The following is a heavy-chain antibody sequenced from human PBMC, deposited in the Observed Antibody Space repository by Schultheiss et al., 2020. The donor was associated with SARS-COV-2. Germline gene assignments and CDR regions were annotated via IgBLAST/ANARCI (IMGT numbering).Heavy chain of an antibody. Sequence: SETLSLTCTVSSGSLTSYYWSWIRQPPGKGLEWIGYTHYSGRINHNPSLESRVIISVDMSKNQFSLKLTSLTAADTAIYYCARGNDFVYFFDSWGQGTLVTVSS. CDR2: THYSGRI. J-gene: IGHJ4*02. V-gene: IGHV4-59*08. CDR3: ARGNDFVYFFDS. CDR1: SGSLTSYY. D-gene: IGHD3-3*01.